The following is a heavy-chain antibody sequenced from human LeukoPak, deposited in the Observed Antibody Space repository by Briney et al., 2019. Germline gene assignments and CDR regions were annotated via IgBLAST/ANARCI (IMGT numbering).Heavy chain of an antibody. CDR1: GGSISSYY. CDR3: AREWRYYGSGSPADY. V-gene: IGHV4-59*12. CDR2: IYYSGST. J-gene: IGHJ4*02. Sequence: SETLSLTCTVSGGSISSYYWSWIRQPPGKGLEWIGYIYYSGSTNYNPSLKSRVTISVDTSKNQFSLKLSSVTAADTAVYYCAREWRYYGSGSPADYWGQGTLVTVSS. D-gene: IGHD3-10*01.